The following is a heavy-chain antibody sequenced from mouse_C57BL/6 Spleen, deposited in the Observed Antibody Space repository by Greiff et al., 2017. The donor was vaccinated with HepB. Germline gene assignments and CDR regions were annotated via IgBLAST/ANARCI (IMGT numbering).Heavy chain of an antibody. CDR2: INPSNGGT. J-gene: IGHJ4*01. CDR3: AGGYYEDYYAMDY. V-gene: IGHV1-53*01. CDR1: GYTFTSYW. D-gene: IGHD2-3*01. Sequence: VQLKESGTELVKPGASVKLSCKASGYTFTSYWMHWVKQRPGQGLEWIGNINPSNGGTNYNEKFKSKATLTVDKSSSTAYMQLSSLTSEDSAVYYCAGGYYEDYYAMDYWGQGTSVTVSS.